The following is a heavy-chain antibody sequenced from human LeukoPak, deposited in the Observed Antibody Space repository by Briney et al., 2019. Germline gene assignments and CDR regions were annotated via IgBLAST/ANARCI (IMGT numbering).Heavy chain of an antibody. V-gene: IGHV6-1*01. CDR1: GDGVSSNSAA. CDR2: TYYRSKWYN. CDR3: AREGPSYYDY. Sequence: SQTVSVTCAISGDGVSSNSAAWKWIRHSPWSALEWLGRTYYRSKWYNEYAVSVKSRITLNPDTSKNQFSLQPNSVPPEDTAVYYCAREGPSYYDYWGQGTLVTVSS. J-gene: IGHJ4*02.